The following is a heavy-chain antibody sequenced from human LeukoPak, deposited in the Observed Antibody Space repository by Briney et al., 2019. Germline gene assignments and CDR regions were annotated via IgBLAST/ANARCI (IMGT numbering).Heavy chain of an antibody. Sequence: ASVKVSCKASGYTFTSYGISWVRQAPGQGLEWMGWISAYNGNTNYAHKFQGRVTMTRDTSISTAYMELSRLRSDDTAVYFCARGLFATYYYFYMDVWGKRTTVTISS. CDR3: ARGLFATYYYFYMDV. J-gene: IGHJ6*03. CDR2: ISAYNGNT. V-gene: IGHV1-18*01. CDR1: GYTFTSYG.